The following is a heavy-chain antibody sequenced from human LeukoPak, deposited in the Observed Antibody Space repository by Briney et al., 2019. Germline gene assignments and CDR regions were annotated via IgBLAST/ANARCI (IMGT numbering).Heavy chain of an antibody. V-gene: IGHV4-39*01. D-gene: IGHD5-18*01. J-gene: IGHJ5*02. CDR3: ARHAPHFYSSWFDP. CDR2: IYYSGST. CDR1: GVSISSSSYY. Sequence: SETLSLTCTVSGVSISSSSYYWGWIRQSPGKGLEWIGSIYYSGSTYYKSSLKSRVTISVDTSKNQFSLNLSSVTAADTAVYYCARHAPHFYSSWFDPWGQGSLVTVSS.